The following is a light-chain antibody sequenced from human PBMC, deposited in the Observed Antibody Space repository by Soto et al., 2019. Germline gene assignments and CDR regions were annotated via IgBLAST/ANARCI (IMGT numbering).Light chain of an antibody. CDR2: GAS. CDR3: QQYGSSLLS. CDR1: QTLSSSY. J-gene: IGKJ1*01. Sequence: EIGLTQSPGTLSLSPGERATLSCRASQTLSSSYIAWYQQRPGQPPRLLIYGASARPTGIPDRFSGSGSGTDFTLTISRLEPGDFAVYYCQQYGSSLLSFGQGTKVEVK. V-gene: IGKV3-20*01.